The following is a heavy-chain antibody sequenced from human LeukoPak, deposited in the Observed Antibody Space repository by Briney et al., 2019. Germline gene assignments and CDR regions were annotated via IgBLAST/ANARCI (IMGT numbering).Heavy chain of an antibody. CDR3: ARDPYSSTSCYTALGDDY. Sequence: ASVKVSCKASGYTFTSYAMNWVRQAPGQGLEWMGRINTKTGNPTYAQGFTGRYVFSLDTSVSTAYLQISNLKAEDTAVYFCARDPYSSTSCYTALGDDYWGQGTLVTVSS. CDR2: INTKTGNP. CDR1: GYTFTSYA. V-gene: IGHV7-4-1*02. D-gene: IGHD2-2*02. J-gene: IGHJ4*02.